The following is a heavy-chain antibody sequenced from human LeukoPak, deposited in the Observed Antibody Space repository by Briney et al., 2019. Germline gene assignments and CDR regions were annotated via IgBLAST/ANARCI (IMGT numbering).Heavy chain of an antibody. Sequence: GESLKISGKGSGYSFTSYWISWVRQMPGKGLEWMGRIDPSDSYTNYSPSFQGHVTISADKSISTAYLQWSSLKASDTAMYYCARIVGTAIRNNWFDPWGQGTLVTVSS. V-gene: IGHV5-10-1*01. D-gene: IGHD5-18*01. CDR1: GYSFTSYW. J-gene: IGHJ5*02. CDR3: ARIVGTAIRNNWFDP. CDR2: IDPSDSYT.